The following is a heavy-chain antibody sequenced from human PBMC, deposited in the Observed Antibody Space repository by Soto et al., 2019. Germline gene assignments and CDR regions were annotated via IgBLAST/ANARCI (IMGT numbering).Heavy chain of an antibody. CDR3: ARVKTPGDYVDY. D-gene: IGHD4-17*01. CDR2: IYYSGST. V-gene: IGHV4-31*03. J-gene: IGHJ4*02. Sequence: TSETLSLTCTVSGGSISSGGYYWSWIRQHPGKGLEWIGYIYYSGSTYYNPSLKSRVTISVDTSKNQFSLKLSSVTAADTAVYYCARVKTPGDYVDYWGQGTLVTVSS. CDR1: GGSISSGGYY.